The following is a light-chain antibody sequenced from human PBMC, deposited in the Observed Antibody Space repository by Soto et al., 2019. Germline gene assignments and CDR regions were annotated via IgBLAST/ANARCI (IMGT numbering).Light chain of an antibody. CDR3: CSYAGSSTFV. V-gene: IGLV2-23*01. J-gene: IGLJ1*01. Sequence: QSALTQPASVSGSPGQSKTISCTGTSSDVGSYNLVSWYQQHPGKAPKLMIYEGSKRPSGVSNRFSGSKSGNTASLTISGLQAEDEADYYCCSYAGSSTFVFGTGTKVTVL. CDR1: SSDVGSYNL. CDR2: EGS.